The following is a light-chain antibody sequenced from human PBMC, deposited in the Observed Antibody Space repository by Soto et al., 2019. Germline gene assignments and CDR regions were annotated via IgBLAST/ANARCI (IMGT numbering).Light chain of an antibody. CDR1: SSDVGGYNY. CDR2: DVS. CDR3: SSYTSSRGVV. J-gene: IGLJ2*01. Sequence: QSALTQPASVSGSPGQSITISCTGTSSDVGGYNYVSWYQQHPDKAPKLMIYDVSNRPSGVSNRFSGSKSGNTASLTISGLQAEDEADYYCSSYTSSRGVVFGGGTKLTVL. V-gene: IGLV2-14*01.